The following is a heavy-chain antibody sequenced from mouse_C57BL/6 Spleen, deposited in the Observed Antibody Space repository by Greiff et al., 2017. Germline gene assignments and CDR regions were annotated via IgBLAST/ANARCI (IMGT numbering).Heavy chain of an antibody. V-gene: IGHV1-59*01. CDR1: GYTFTSYW. CDR3: ARLGTVVATRDY. D-gene: IGHD1-1*01. J-gene: IGHJ2*01. CDR2: IDPSDSYT. Sequence: QVQLQQPGAELVRPGTSVKLSCKASGYTFTSYWMHWVKQRPGQGLEWIGVIDPSDSYTNYNQKFKGKATLTVDTSSSTSYMQLSSLTTEDSAVYYCARLGTVVATRDYWGQGTTLTVSS.